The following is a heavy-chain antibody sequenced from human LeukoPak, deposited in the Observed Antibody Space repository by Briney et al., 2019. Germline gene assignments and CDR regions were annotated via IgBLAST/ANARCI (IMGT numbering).Heavy chain of an antibody. Sequence: GGSLRLSCAASGFTFSDSTMHWVRQASGKGLEWVGRIRNKANNYATAYATSVKGRFTLSRDDSKNTAYLRMNSLRAEDTAVYYCGKNRYSGSLSPFDIWGQGTMVTVSS. V-gene: IGHV3-73*01. J-gene: IGHJ3*02. CDR3: GKNRYSGSLSPFDI. CDR2: IRNKANNYAT. CDR1: GFTFSDST. D-gene: IGHD1-26*01.